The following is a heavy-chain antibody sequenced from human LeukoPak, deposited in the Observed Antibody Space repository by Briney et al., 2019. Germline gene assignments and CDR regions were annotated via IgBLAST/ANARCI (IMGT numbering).Heavy chain of an antibody. V-gene: IGHV3-64*01. CDR1: GFTFSSYA. J-gene: IGHJ4*02. CDR3: VRGLGLRYPLDY. CDR2: ISSNGGRT. Sequence: GGSLRLSCAASGFTFSSYAMHWVRQAPGKGLEYVSAISSNGGRTYYANSVKGRFTISRDNSKNTLYLQMGSLRAEDMAVYYCVRGLGLRYPLDYWGQGNLVTVSS. D-gene: IGHD5-12*01.